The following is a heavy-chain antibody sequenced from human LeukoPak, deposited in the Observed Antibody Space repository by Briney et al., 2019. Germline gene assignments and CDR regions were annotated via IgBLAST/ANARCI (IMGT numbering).Heavy chain of an antibody. Sequence: PSETLSLTCTVSGYSISSGYSWAWIRQPPGKGLEWIGTIYHTGSTYYNPSLKSRVTISVDMSKSQFSLKLRSVTAADTAVYYCARGKYYYDSSGYYRFDYWGQGTLVTVSS. CDR3: ARGKYYYDSSGYYRFDY. V-gene: IGHV4-38-2*02. CDR2: IYHTGST. D-gene: IGHD3-22*01. J-gene: IGHJ4*02. CDR1: GYSISSGYS.